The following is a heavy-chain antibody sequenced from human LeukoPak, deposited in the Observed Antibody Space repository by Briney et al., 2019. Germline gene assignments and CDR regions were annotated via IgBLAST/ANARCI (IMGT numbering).Heavy chain of an antibody. J-gene: IGHJ4*02. CDR1: GFTFISSW. CDR2: ISGSGGST. CDR3: AKGQGGSYLALAY. V-gene: IGHV3-23*01. D-gene: IGHD1-26*01. Sequence: PGGSLRLSCAASGFTFISSWMTWVRQAPGKGLEWVSAISGSGGSTYYADSVKGRFTISRDNSKNTLCLQMNSLRAEDTAVYYCAKGQGGSYLALAYWGQGTLVTVSS.